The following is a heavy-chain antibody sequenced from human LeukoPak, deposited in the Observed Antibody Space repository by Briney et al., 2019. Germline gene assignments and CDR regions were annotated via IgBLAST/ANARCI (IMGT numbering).Heavy chain of an antibody. CDR2: IYTSGST. CDR3: AREERYSSGWYLSIDAFDI. D-gene: IGHD6-19*01. V-gene: IGHV4-4*07. J-gene: IGHJ3*02. Sequence: SETLSLTCTVSGGSISSYYWSWIRQPAGKGREWIGRIYTSGSTNYNPSLKSRVTISVATSQHQFPLTLSSVTAADTAVYYCAREERYSSGWYLSIDAFDIWGQGTMVIVSS. CDR1: GGSISSYY.